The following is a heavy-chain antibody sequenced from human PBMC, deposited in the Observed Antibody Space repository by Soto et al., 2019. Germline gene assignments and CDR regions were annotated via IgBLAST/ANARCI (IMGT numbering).Heavy chain of an antibody. D-gene: IGHD3-9*01. CDR3: ARQITYDILTGYSDAFDI. J-gene: IGHJ3*02. CDR1: GGSISSGDYY. Sequence: SETLFLTCTVSGGSISSGDYYWSWIRQPPGKGLEWIGYIYYSGSTYYNPSLKSRVTISVDTSKNQFSLKLSSVTAADTAVYYCARQITYDILTGYSDAFDIWGQGTMVTVSS. V-gene: IGHV4-30-4*01. CDR2: IYYSGST.